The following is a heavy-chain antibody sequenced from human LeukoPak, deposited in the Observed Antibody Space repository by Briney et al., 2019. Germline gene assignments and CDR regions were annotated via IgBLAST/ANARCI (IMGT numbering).Heavy chain of an antibody. Sequence: GGSLRLSCAASGFTFSSYWMHWVRQAPGKGLVWVSRINSDGSSTSYADSVKGRFTISRDNSKNMLYLQMSSLRAEDTALYYCAKDQRDDILTGYPYIYWDYWGQGTLVTVSS. CDR1: GFTFSSYW. J-gene: IGHJ4*02. CDR2: INSDGSST. D-gene: IGHD3-9*01. CDR3: AKDQRDDILTGYPYIYWDY. V-gene: IGHV3-74*01.